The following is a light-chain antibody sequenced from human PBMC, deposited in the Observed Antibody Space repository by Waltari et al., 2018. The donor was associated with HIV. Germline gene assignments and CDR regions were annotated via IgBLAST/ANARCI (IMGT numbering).Light chain of an antibody. CDR1: QSVSSN. V-gene: IGKV3-15*01. CDR3: QQYNKA. CDR2: GAS. Sequence: EIVMTQSQATLAVSPGERATLSCRASQSVSSNLAWYQQKPGQAPRLLIYGASTRATGIPARFSGSGSGTEFTLTISSLQSEDFAVYYCQQYNKAFGQGTKVEIK. J-gene: IGKJ1*01.